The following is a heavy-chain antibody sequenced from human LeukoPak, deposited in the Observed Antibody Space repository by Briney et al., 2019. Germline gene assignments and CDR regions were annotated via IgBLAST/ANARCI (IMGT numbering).Heavy chain of an antibody. CDR3: AKDRYYDNSGNHFESEK. D-gene: IGHD3-22*01. V-gene: IGHV3-23*01. Sequence: GFLRLSFASSGFHFCTYCNGLVRQAPGKGLDWVSGISGSGGRTTYADSVAGRFTVSRDNSKNTLYLQMNNLRVEDTALYYCAKDRYYDNSGNHFESEKWGQGTLVTVSS. CDR1: GFHFCTYC. CDR2: ISGSGGRT. J-gene: IGHJ4*02.